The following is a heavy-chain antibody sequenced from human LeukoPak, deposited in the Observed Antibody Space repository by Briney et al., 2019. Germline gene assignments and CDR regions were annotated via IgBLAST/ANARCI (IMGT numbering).Heavy chain of an antibody. Sequence: ASVKVSCKASGGTFSSYAISWVRQAPGQGLEWMGGIIPIFGTANYAQKFQGRVTITADESTSTAYMELSSLRSEDTAVYYCARDQNGYFRDYYYYYGMDVWGQGTTVTVSS. D-gene: IGHD3-22*01. J-gene: IGHJ6*02. CDR1: GGTFSSYA. CDR2: IIPIFGTA. CDR3: ARDQNGYFRDYYYYYGMDV. V-gene: IGHV1-69*13.